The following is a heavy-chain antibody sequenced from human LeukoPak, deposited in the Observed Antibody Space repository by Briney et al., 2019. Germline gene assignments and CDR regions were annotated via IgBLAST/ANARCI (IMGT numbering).Heavy chain of an antibody. D-gene: IGHD3-10*01. CDR2: IYYTGST. Sequence: SETLSLTCTVSGGSISGSGYYWVWIRQPPGKGLEWIATIYYTGSTYYNPSLKSRVTMSVDTSKNQFSLKLSSVTAADTAVYYCARAVGSGSFQTYYYYMDVWGKGTTVTISS. V-gene: IGHV4-39*07. CDR3: ARAVGSGSFQTYYYYMDV. CDR1: GGSISGSGYY. J-gene: IGHJ6*03.